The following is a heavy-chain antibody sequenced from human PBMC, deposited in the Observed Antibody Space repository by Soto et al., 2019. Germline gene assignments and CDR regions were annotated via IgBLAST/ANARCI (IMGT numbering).Heavy chain of an antibody. CDR1: GFTFNNYG. CDR3: AKARLDWSTSDSFDI. Sequence: QVQLVESGGGVVQPGRSLRLSCAASGFTFNNYGIHWVRQAPGKGLEWVAVISYDGSDKYYADSVKGRFTISRDNSKDTLFLQMNSLRSEDTAVYYCAKARLDWSTSDSFDIWGQGTMVTVSS. V-gene: IGHV3-30*18. D-gene: IGHD3-9*01. J-gene: IGHJ3*02. CDR2: ISYDGSDK.